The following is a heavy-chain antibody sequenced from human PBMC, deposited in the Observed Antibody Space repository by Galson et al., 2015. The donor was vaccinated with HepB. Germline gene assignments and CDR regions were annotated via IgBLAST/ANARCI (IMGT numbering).Heavy chain of an antibody. Sequence: SLRLSCAASGFTFSSYAMHWVRQAPGKELEWVAVISYDGSNKYYADSVKGRFTISRDNSKNTLYLQMNSLRAEDTAVYYCAKDSRSGSLNDYFDYWGQGTLVTVSS. CDR2: ISYDGSNK. CDR1: GFTFSSYA. CDR3: AKDSRSGSLNDYFDY. J-gene: IGHJ4*02. V-gene: IGHV3-30*04. D-gene: IGHD1-26*01.